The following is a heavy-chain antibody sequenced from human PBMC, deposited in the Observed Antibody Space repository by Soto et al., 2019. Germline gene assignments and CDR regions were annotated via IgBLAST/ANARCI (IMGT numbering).Heavy chain of an antibody. CDR1: GGTFSSCT. D-gene: IGHD6-13*01. J-gene: IGHJ4*02. Sequence: QVQLVQSGAEVKKPGSSVKVSCKASGGTFSSCTISWVRQAPGQGLEWMGRIIPILGIANYAQKFQGRVTITADKSTSTAYMELSSLRSEDTAVYYCASLSSRDPFDYWGQGTLVTVSS. CDR2: IIPILGIA. CDR3: ASLSSRDPFDY. V-gene: IGHV1-69*02.